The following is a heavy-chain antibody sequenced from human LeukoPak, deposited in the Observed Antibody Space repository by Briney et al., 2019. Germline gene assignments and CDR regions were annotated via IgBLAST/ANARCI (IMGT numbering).Heavy chain of an antibody. CDR3: TSEPHSGYDPVGH. V-gene: IGHV3-72*01. Sequence: GGSLRLSCAASGFTFSDHYMDWVRQAPGKGLEWVGRTRNKGNSYTTENAASVKGRFTISRDDSKNSLYLQMNSLKTEDTAVYYCTSEPHSGYDPVGHWGQGTLVTVSS. D-gene: IGHD5-12*01. CDR2: TRNKGNSYTT. J-gene: IGHJ5*02. CDR1: GFTFSDHY.